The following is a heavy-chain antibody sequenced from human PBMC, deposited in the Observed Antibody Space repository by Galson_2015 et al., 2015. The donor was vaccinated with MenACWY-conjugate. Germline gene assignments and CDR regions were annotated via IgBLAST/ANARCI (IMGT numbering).Heavy chain of an antibody. CDR3: AKEVGVADQVDYFDY. J-gene: IGHJ4*03. CDR1: GFTFSSYA. CDR2: ISGSGGST. D-gene: IGHD1-26*01. Sequence: SLRLSCAASGFTFSSYAMSWVRQAPGKGLEWVSAISGSGGSTYYADSVEGRFTISRDNSKNTLYLQMNSLRAEDTAVYYCAKEVGVADQVDYFDYWGQGTMVTVSS. V-gene: IGHV3-23*01.